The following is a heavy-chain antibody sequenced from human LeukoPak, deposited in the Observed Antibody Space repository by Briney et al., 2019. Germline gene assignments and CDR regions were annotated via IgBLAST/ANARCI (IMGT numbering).Heavy chain of an antibody. V-gene: IGHV4-39*01. J-gene: IGHJ4*02. Sequence: SETLSLTCTVSGGSISSSSYYWGWIRQPPGKGLQWIGSIYYSGSTYYNPSLKSRVTISVDTSKNQFSLKLSSVTAADTAVYYCASGGDYDSSGYYDYWGQGTLATVSS. D-gene: IGHD3-22*01. CDR2: IYYSGST. CDR3: ASGGDYDSSGYYDY. CDR1: GGSISSSSYY.